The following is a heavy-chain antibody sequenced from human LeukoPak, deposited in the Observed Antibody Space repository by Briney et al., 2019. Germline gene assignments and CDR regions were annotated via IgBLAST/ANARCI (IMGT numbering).Heavy chain of an antibody. CDR2: ISGSGGST. CDR1: GFTFSSYA. Sequence: GGSLRLSCAASGFTFSSYAMSWVRQAPGKGLEWVSAISGSGGSTYYAASVKGRFTISRDNSKNTLYLQMNSLRAEDTAVYYCAKDLGPYDILTGYAGWGQGTLVTVSS. CDR3: AKDLGPYDILTGYAG. D-gene: IGHD3-9*01. V-gene: IGHV3-23*01. J-gene: IGHJ4*02.